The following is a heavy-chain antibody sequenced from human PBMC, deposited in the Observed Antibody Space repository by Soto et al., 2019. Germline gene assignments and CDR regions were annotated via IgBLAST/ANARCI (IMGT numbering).Heavy chain of an antibody. CDR2: IWFDGSKK. CDR3: VRGSCNNATCWQGHWLNP. V-gene: IGHV3-33*01. J-gene: IGHJ5*02. CDR1: GFSLESHG. Sequence: QVQLVESGGGVVQPGTDLRISCEGSGFSLESHGMHWVRQFPGKGLEWVAVIWFDGSKKFYADSVQGRFTISRDNSKNTVFLDMTGLPGDGAALYYCVRGSCNNATCWQGHWLNPWGQGTRVIVSA. D-gene: IGHD6-19*01.